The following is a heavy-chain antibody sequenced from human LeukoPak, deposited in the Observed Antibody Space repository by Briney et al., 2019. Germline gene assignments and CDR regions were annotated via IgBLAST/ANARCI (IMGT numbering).Heavy chain of an antibody. V-gene: IGHV3-7*04. Sequence: PGGSLRRSCAASGFTFSTSWMSWVRQAPGIGLEWEANIKQDGSEKCYVDSVKGRFTISRDNAKNSLSLQMNSLRAEDTAVYYCARAWERTFDIWGQGTMVTVSS. CDR2: IKQDGSEK. D-gene: IGHD1-26*01. CDR1: GFTFSTSW. CDR3: ARAWERTFDI. J-gene: IGHJ3*02.